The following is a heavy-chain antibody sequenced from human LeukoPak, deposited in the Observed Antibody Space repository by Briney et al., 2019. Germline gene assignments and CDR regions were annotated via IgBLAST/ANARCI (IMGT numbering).Heavy chain of an antibody. V-gene: IGHV3-23*01. J-gene: IGHJ6*02. Sequence: GGSLRLSCAASGFTFSNYAMNWVRQAPGKGPEWVSGVSGGGDNTYYADSVKGRFTISRDNSKNTLYLQMNSLGDEDMAIYYCARIKEQRKRYYYYGLDVWGPGTTVTVSS. CDR1: GFTFSNYA. D-gene: IGHD6-25*01. CDR3: ARIKEQRKRYYYYGLDV. CDR2: VSGGGDNT.